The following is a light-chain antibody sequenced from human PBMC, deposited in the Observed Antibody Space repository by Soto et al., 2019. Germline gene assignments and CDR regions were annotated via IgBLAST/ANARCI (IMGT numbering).Light chain of an antibody. CDR3: QQYYSYPRT. V-gene: IGKV1-8*01. CDR1: QGISSY. J-gene: IGKJ1*01. Sequence: AIRMTQSPSSFSASIGDRVTITCRASQGISSYLAWYQQKPGKAPKLLIYAASTLRSGVPSRFSGSGSGTDFTLTISCLQSEDFATYYCQQYYSYPRTFGQGTKVEIK. CDR2: AAS.